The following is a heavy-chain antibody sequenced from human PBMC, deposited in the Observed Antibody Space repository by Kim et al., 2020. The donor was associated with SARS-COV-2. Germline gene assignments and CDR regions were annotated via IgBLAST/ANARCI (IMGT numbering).Heavy chain of an antibody. Sequence: ASVKVSCKASGYTFTGYYMHWVRQAPGQGLEWMGWINPNSGGTNYAQKFQGWVTMTRDTSISTAYMELSRLRSDDTAVYYCARDDDSGYDSYGMDVWGQGTTVTVSS. CDR3: ARDDDSGYDSYGMDV. J-gene: IGHJ6*02. CDR2: INPNSGGT. CDR1: GYTFTGYY. V-gene: IGHV1-2*04. D-gene: IGHD5-12*01.